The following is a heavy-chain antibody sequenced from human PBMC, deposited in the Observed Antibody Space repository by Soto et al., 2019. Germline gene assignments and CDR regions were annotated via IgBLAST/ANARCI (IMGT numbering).Heavy chain of an antibody. Sequence: PGGSLRLSCAASVFTFSDHYMSWIRQAPGKGLEWVSYISSSSSYTNYADSVKGRFTISRDNAKNSLYLQMNSLRAEDTAVYYCAKGEVRGIIPSYFDYWGLGTLVTVSS. CDR3: AKGEVRGIIPSYFDY. CDR2: ISSSSSYT. V-gene: IGHV3-11*06. D-gene: IGHD3-10*01. CDR1: VFTFSDHY. J-gene: IGHJ4*02.